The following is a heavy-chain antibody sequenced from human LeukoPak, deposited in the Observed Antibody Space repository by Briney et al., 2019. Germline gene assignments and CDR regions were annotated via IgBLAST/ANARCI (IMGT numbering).Heavy chain of an antibody. CDR2: ISSSATST. CDR1: GFSFSTYA. V-gene: IGHV3-23*01. J-gene: IGHJ3*02. D-gene: IGHD6-13*01. CDR3: AKRLRYSSSWYLNGPVGDAFDI. Sequence: GGSLRLSCATSGFSFSTYAMSWVRQAPGKGLEWVSAISSSATSTYYADSVKGRFTISRDNSKNTLYLQMNSLRAEDTAVYYCAKRLRYSSSWYLNGPVGDAFDIWGQGTMVTVSS.